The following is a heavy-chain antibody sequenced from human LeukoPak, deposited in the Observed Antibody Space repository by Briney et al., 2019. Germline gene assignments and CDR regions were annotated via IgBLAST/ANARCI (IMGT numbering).Heavy chain of an antibody. V-gene: IGHV4-31*02. D-gene: IGHD3-10*01. CDR2: IHYSGST. Sequence: LRLSCAASGFTVRANYMAWVRQAPGKGLEWIGYIHYSGSTYYNPSLKSRVTISGDTSNNHFSLELTSVTAADTAVYYCAREEHYGSGSHYYYWGQGTLVTVSS. CDR1: GFTVRANY. J-gene: IGHJ4*02. CDR3: AREEHYGSGSHYYY.